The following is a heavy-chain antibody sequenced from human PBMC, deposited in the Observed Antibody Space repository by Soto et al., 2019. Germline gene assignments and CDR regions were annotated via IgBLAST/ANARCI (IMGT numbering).Heavy chain of an antibody. CDR1: GFSLSTSGVG. CDR2: IYWDDDK. V-gene: IGHV2-5*02. D-gene: IGHD3-16*01. J-gene: IGHJ4*02. Sequence: QITLKESGPTLVKPTQTLTLTCTFSGFSLSTSGVGVGWIRQPPGKALEWVALIYWDDDKRYSPSLKSRLTIXKXXSKNQVVLTMTNMDPVDTATYFCARDNNGYLGFDYWGQGTLVTVSS. CDR3: ARDNNGYLGFDY.